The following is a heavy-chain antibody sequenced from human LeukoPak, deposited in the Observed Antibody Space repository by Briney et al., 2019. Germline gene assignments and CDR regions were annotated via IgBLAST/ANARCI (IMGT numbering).Heavy chain of an antibody. CDR3: ARDRGNLRRDYFDY. J-gene: IGHJ4*02. CDR2: IYSSGST. CDR1: GGSISGHY. D-gene: IGHD3-10*01. Sequence: SETLSLTCNVPGGSISGHYWSCIRQPAGKGLEWIGRIYSSGSTNYNPSLKSRVTMSVDTSKNQFSLKLSSVTAADTAVYYCARDRGNLRRDYFDYWGQGTLVTVSS. V-gene: IGHV4-4*07.